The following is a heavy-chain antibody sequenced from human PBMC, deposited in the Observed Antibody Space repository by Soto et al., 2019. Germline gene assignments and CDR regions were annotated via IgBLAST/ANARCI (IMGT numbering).Heavy chain of an antibody. V-gene: IGHV3-21*01. Sequence: GGSLRLSCAASGFTFSSYSMNWVRQAPGKGLEWVSSISSSSSYIYYADSVKGRFTISRDNAKNSLYLQMNSLRAEDTAVYYCARVTTVTTSGHYYGMDVWGQGTTVTVSS. J-gene: IGHJ6*02. CDR2: ISSSSSYI. CDR1: GFTFSSYS. CDR3: ARVTTVTTSGHYYGMDV. D-gene: IGHD4-4*01.